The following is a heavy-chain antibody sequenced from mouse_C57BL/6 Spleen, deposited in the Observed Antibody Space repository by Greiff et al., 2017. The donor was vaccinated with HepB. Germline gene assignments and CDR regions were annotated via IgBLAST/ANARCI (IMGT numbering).Heavy chain of an antibody. D-gene: IGHD2-5*01. V-gene: IGHV2-6-1*01. J-gene: IGHJ4*01. CDR2: IWSDGST. CDR3: ARQYYSNYEAMDY. Sequence: QVQLQQSGPGLVAPSQSLSITCTVSGFSLTSYGVHWVRQPPGKGLEWLVVIWSDGSTTYNSALKSRLSISKDNSKSQVFLKMNSLQTDDTAMYYCARQYYSNYEAMDYWGQGTSVTVSS. CDR1: GFSLTSYG.